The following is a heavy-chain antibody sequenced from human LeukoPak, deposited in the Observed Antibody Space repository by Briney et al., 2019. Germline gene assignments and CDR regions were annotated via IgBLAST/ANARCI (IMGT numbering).Heavy chain of an antibody. J-gene: IGHJ4*02. CDR2: INPNSGGT. Sequence: GASVKVSCKASAYTFIGYYMSWVRQAPGQGLEWMGWINPNSGGTNYAQKFQGRVTMTRDTSISTAYMELSRLRSDDTAVYYCARSRRPPPYYFDYWGQGTLVTVSS. V-gene: IGHV1-2*02. CDR3: ARSRRPPPYYFDY. CDR1: AYTFIGYY.